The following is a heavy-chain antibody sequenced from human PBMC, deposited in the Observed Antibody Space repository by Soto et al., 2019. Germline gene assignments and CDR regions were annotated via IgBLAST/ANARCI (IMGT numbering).Heavy chain of an antibody. CDR1: GYTFTSYG. J-gene: IGHJ6*02. CDR2: ISAYNGNT. V-gene: IGHV1-18*04. D-gene: IGHD2-15*01. CDR3: AGWVVVAATQIHYYYYGMDV. Sequence: QVQLVQSGAEVKKPGASLKVSCKASGYTFTSYGISWVRQAPGQGHEWMGWISAYNGNTNYAQKLQGRVTMTTDTSTSTAYMELRGLRSDDTAVYYCAGWVVVAATQIHYYYYGMDVWGQGTTVIVSS.